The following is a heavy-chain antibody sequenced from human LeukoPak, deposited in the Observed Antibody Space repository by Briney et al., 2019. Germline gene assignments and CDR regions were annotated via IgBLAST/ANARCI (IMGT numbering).Heavy chain of an antibody. CDR3: ARARGCSSTSCYKRGLDY. Sequence: SGRSLRLSCAASGFTFDDFAMHWVRQAPGKGLEWVSGISWNGGTIDYADSVKGRFTISRDNSKNTLYLQMNSLRAEDTAVYYCARARGCSSTSCYKRGLDYWGQGTLVTVSS. J-gene: IGHJ4*02. CDR1: GFTFDDFA. V-gene: IGHV3-9*01. CDR2: ISWNGGTI. D-gene: IGHD2-2*02.